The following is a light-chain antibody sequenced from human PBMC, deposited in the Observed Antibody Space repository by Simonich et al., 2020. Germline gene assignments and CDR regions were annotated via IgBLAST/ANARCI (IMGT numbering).Light chain of an antibody. V-gene: IGKV2D-29*02. CDR2: EVY. J-gene: IGKJ1*01. CDR3: MQSIQLPRT. CDR1: QSLLHSVGKTY. Sequence: DIVMTQTPLSLSVTPGQPASISCKSSQSLLHSVGKTYLYLYLQKPGQSPQLLIYEVYTRFSGVPERFSGSGSGTDFTLKISRVEAEDVGVYYCMQSIQLPRTFGQGTKVEIK.